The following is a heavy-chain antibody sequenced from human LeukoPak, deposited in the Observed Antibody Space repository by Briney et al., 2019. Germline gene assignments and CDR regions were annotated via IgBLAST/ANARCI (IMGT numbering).Heavy chain of an antibody. Sequence: SETLSLTCTVSGGSMNDYYWSWIRQPPGKGLEWIGYIFFYSGSTNYNPSLKSRVTMSVDTSKNQFSLKLSSVTAADTAVYYCARDHNQYYYGSGVSGGWFDPWGQGTLVTVSS. J-gene: IGHJ5*02. CDR1: GGSMNDYY. CDR3: ARDHNQYYYGSGVSGGWFDP. D-gene: IGHD3-10*01. CDR2: IFFYSGST. V-gene: IGHV4-59*12.